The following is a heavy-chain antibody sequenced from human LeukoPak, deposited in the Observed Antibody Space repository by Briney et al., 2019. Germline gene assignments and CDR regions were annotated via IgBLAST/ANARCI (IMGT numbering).Heavy chain of an antibody. J-gene: IGHJ4*02. D-gene: IGHD3-10*01. V-gene: IGHV3-21*01. CDR3: ARQIDYYGSGSLPDY. Sequence: GGSLRLSCAASGFTFSSYSMNWVRQAPGKGLEWVSSISSNSSYIYYADSVKGRFTISRDNAKNSLYLQMSSLRAEDTAVYYCARQIDYYGSGSLPDYWGQGTLVTVSS. CDR2: ISSNSSYI. CDR1: GFTFSSYS.